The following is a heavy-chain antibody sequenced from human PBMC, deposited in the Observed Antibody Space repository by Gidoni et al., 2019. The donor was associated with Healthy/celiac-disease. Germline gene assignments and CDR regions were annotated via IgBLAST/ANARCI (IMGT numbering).Heavy chain of an antibody. Sequence: QVQLQESGPGLVKPSETLSLTCTVSGGSISSYYWSWIRQPPGKGLEWIGYIYYSGSTNYNPSLKSRVTISVDTSKNQFSLKLSSVTAADTAVYYCARGSSPGWVDYWGQGTLVTVSS. V-gene: IGHV4-59*01. D-gene: IGHD6-13*01. CDR1: GGSISSYY. CDR2: IYYSGST. J-gene: IGHJ4*02. CDR3: ARGSSPGWVDY.